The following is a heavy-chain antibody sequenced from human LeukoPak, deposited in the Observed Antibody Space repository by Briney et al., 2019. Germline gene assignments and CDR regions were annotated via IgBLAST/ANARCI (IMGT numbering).Heavy chain of an antibody. CDR3: ARDRHYYGSGSYYLNPFDY. V-gene: IGHV4-34*01. CDR2: INHSGST. Sequence: SETLSLTCAVYGGSFSGYYWSWIRQPPGKGLEWIGEINHSGSTNYNPSLKSRVTISVDTSKNQFSLKLSSVTAADTAVYYCARDRHYYGSGSYYLNPFDYWGQGTLVTVSS. CDR1: GGSFSGYY. J-gene: IGHJ4*02. D-gene: IGHD3-10*01.